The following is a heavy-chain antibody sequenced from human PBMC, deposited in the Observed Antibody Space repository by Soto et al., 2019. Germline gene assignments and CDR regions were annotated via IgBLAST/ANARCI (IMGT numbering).Heavy chain of an antibody. V-gene: IGHV3-30*04. J-gene: IGHJ4*02. CDR3: AGRSGSSDY. D-gene: IGHD3-10*01. CDR2: ISYDEIDK. Sequence: GGSLRLCCAASGFTFSNYTMHWVRQAPGKGLEWVTLISYDEIDKYYADAVKGRFTISRDNSKNTLFLQMDSLRAEDTAVYYCAGRSGSSDYWGQGTLVTVPQ. CDR1: GFTFSNYT.